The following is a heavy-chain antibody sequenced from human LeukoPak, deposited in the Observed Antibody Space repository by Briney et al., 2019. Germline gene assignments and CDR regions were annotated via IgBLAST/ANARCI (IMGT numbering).Heavy chain of an antibody. CDR1: GFTFSSYG. V-gene: IGHV3-30*02. CDR3: AKEGRGHDFWSGPDY. CDR2: IRYDGSNK. D-gene: IGHD3-3*01. J-gene: IGHJ4*02. Sequence: GGSLRLSCAASGFTFSSYGMHWVRQAPGKGLEWVAFIRYDGSNKYYADSVKGRFTISRDNSKNTLYLQMNSLRAEDTAVYYCAKEGRGHDFWSGPDYWGQGTLVTVSS.